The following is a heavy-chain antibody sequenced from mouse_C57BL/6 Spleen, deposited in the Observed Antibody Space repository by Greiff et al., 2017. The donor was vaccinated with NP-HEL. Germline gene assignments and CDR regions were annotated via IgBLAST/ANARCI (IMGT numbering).Heavy chain of an antibody. CDR1: GYTFTSYW. CDR3: ARSGDYYGSSYWYFDV. V-gene: IGHV1-72*01. D-gene: IGHD1-1*01. Sequence: VQLQQPGAELVKPGASVKLSCKASGYTFTSYWMHWVKQRPGRGLEWIGRIDPNSGGTKYNEKFKSKATLTVDKPSSTAYMQLSSRTSEDSAVKYCARSGDYYGSSYWYFDVWGTGTTVTVSS. CDR2: IDPNSGGT. J-gene: IGHJ1*03.